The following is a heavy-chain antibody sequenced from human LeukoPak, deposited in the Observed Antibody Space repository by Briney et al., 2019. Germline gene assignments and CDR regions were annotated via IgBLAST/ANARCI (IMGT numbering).Heavy chain of an antibody. J-gene: IGHJ3*02. CDR3: ARRYCSSTSCPFDI. Sequence: GGSLRLSCAASGFTFSSYSMNWVRQAPGKGLEWVSSISSSSSYIYYADSVKGRFTISRDNAKNSLYLQMNSLRAEDTAVYYCARRYCSSTSCPFDIWGQGTMVTVSS. CDR2: ISSSSSYI. V-gene: IGHV3-21*01. D-gene: IGHD2-2*01. CDR1: GFTFSSYS.